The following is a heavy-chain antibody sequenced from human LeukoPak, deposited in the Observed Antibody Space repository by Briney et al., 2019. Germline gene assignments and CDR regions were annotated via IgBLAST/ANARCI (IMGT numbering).Heavy chain of an antibody. Sequence: ASVKVSFKASGYTFTGYYMHWVRQAPGQGLEWMGWINPNSGGTNYAQKFQGRVTMTRDTSISTAYMELSRLRSDDTAVYYCARTMVRGAHFDYWGQGTLVTVSS. V-gene: IGHV1-2*02. CDR1: GYTFTGYY. D-gene: IGHD3-10*01. CDR2: INPNSGGT. CDR3: ARTMVRGAHFDY. J-gene: IGHJ4*02.